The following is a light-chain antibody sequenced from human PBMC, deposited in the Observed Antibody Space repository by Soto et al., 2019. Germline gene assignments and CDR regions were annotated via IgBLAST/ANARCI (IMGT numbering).Light chain of an antibody. CDR3: SSYTSSSTPYVV. V-gene: IGLV2-14*01. Sequence: QSALTQPASVSGSPGQSITISCTGTSSDVGGYNYVSWYQQHPGKAPKLMIYDVSNRPSGVSNRVSGSKSGNTASLTISGLQAEDEADYYCSSYTSSSTPYVVFGGGTKVTVL. CDR2: DVS. J-gene: IGLJ2*01. CDR1: SSDVGGYNY.